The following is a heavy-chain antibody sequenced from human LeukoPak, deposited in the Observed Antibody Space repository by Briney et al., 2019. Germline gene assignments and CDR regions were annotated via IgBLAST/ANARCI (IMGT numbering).Heavy chain of an antibody. V-gene: IGHV3-43*02. CDR3: AKDMWRFGELDYDY. CDR2: ISGDGGST. J-gene: IGHJ4*02. Sequence: GGSLRLSCAASAFTFSTYAMSWVRQAPGKGLEWVSLISGDGGSTYYADSVKGRFTISRDNSKNSLYLQMNSLRTEDTALYYCAKDMWRFGELDYDYWGQGTLVTVSS. D-gene: IGHD3-10*01. CDR1: AFTFSTYA.